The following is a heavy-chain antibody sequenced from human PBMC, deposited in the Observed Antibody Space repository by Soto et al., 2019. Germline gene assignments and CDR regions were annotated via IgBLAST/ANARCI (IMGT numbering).Heavy chain of an antibody. J-gene: IGHJ4*02. CDR1: GGSISSGDYY. D-gene: IGHD2-2*01. Sequence: QVQLQESGPGLVKPSQTLSLTCTVSGGSISSGDYYWSWIRQPPGKGLEWIGYIYYSGSTYYNPSLKSRVTIAVDTSKNQFTLKLSSVTAADTAVYYCARDIVVVPAAGFDYWGQGTLVTVSS. V-gene: IGHV4-30-4*01. CDR2: IYYSGST. CDR3: ARDIVVVPAAGFDY.